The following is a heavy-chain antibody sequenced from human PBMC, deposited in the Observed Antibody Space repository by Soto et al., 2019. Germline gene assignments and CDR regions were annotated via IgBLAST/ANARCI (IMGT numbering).Heavy chain of an antibody. CDR2: IDPNSGGT. J-gene: IGHJ4*02. V-gene: IGHV1-2*02. D-gene: IGHD6-13*01. CDR3: ARALFSSSWYAPKYFDY. CDR1: GYTFTDFY. Sequence: QVQLVQSGAEVKKPGASVKVSCKASGYTFTDFYIHWVRQAPGQGLEWMGWIDPNSGGTNYAQFSQGRFTMNRDTSISTAYMELSSLTSDDMAMYYCARALFSSSWYAPKYFDYWGQGALVTVSS.